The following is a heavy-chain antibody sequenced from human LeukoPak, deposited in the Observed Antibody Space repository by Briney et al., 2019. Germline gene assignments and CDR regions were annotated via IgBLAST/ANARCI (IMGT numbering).Heavy chain of an antibody. D-gene: IGHD3-10*01. Sequence: ASVKVSCKASGYTFTSYGISWVRQAPGQGLEWMGWISAYNGNTNYAQKLQGRVTMTTDTSTSTAYMELRSLRSDDTAVYYCARDYYYYGSGSSGTRAFDIWGQGTMVTVSS. V-gene: IGHV1-18*01. J-gene: IGHJ3*02. CDR3: ARDYYYYGSGSSGTRAFDI. CDR2: ISAYNGNT. CDR1: GYTFTSYG.